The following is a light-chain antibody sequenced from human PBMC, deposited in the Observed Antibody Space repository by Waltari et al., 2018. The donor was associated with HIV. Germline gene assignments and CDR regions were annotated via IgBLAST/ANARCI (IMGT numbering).Light chain of an antibody. CDR1: SLRTYY. Sequence: SSELTQDPAVSVALGQTARITCQGDSLRTYYAGWYQQKPGQAPVLVVYGKNYRPSGIPDRFSGSSSGNTASLTITGAQAEDEADYYCNSRNSSGHHLEFGGGTKLTVL. J-gene: IGLJ2*01. CDR2: GKN. CDR3: NSRNSSGHHLE. V-gene: IGLV3-19*01.